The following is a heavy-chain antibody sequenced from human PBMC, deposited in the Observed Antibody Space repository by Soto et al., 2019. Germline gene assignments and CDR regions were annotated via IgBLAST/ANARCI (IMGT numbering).Heavy chain of an antibody. Sequence: QVQLVESGGGVVQPGRSLRLSCAASGFTFSSYAMHWVRQAPGKGLEWVAVISYDGSNKYYADSVKGRFTISRDNSKNTLYLQMNSLRAEDTAVYYCARDGEYCSGGSCYPTNWFDPWGQGTLVTVSS. J-gene: IGHJ5*02. V-gene: IGHV3-30-3*01. D-gene: IGHD2-15*01. CDR1: GFTFSSYA. CDR2: ISYDGSNK. CDR3: ARDGEYCSGGSCYPTNWFDP.